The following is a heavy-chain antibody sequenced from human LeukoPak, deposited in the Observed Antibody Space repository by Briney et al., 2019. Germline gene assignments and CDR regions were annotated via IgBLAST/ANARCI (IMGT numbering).Heavy chain of an antibody. CDR3: ARVRCGSGCWFDY. J-gene: IGHJ4*02. V-gene: IGHV1-69*01. CDR2: IIPIFGTA. Sequence: GASVKVSCKASGGTFSSYAISWVRQAPGQGLEWMGGIIPIFGTANYAQNFQGRVTITADESTSTAYMELSSLRSEDTGVYYCARVRCGSGCWFDYWGQGALVTVSS. D-gene: IGHD6-19*01. CDR1: GGTFSSYA.